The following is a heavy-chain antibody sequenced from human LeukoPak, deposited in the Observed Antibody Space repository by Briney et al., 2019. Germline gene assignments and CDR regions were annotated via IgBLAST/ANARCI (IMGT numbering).Heavy chain of an antibody. V-gene: IGHV3-15*01. Sequence: GGSLRLSCAASGFTFSKAWMTWVRQAPGKGLEWVGRIKDGSGATDYAAPVKGRFTISRDDSKNTLYLQMSSLKTEDTAVYYCTTDLSFRNVEMSFIGENTLDMWGQGTMVTVSS. CDR2: IKDGSGAT. D-gene: IGHD5-24*01. J-gene: IGHJ3*02. CDR3: TTDLSFRNVEMSFIGENTLDM. CDR1: GFTFSKAW.